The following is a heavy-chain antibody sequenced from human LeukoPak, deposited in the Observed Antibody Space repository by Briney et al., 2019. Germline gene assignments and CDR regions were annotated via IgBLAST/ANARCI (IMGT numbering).Heavy chain of an antibody. Sequence: SETLSLTCTVSGGSISTTNYYWGWIRPRPGKGLEWIANIFYTGGTYYNPSLESRVTISVDTSKNQFSLKLSSVTAADTAVYYCARQRVEGEFDYWGQGTLVTVSS. CDR1: GGSISTTNYY. V-gene: IGHV4-39*01. CDR2: IFYTGGT. CDR3: ARQRVEGEFDY. J-gene: IGHJ4*02. D-gene: IGHD1-1*01.